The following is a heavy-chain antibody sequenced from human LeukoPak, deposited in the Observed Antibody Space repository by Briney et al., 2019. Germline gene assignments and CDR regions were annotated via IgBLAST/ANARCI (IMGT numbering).Heavy chain of an antibody. Sequence: ASVKVSCKASGYTFTSYYMHWVRQPPGQGLEWMGIINPSGGSTSYAQKFQGRVTMTRDMSTSTVYMELSSLRSEDTAVYYCAIGYCSGGSCYWFDPWGQGTLVTVSS. CDR1: GYTFTSYY. V-gene: IGHV1-46*01. CDR2: INPSGGST. J-gene: IGHJ5*02. CDR3: AIGYCSGGSCYWFDP. D-gene: IGHD2-15*01.